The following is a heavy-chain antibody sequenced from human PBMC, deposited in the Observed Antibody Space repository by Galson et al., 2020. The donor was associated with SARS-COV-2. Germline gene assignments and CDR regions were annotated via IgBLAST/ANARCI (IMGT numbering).Heavy chain of an antibody. CDR1: GFTFSSYW. Sequence: GESLKISCAASGFTFSSYWMHWVRQAPGKGLVWVSRIDNDGSDTKYADSVKGRFTISRDNAKNTLYLQMSSLRAEDTAVYYCAGDTGNYFDYWGQGTLVTVCS. V-gene: IGHV3-74*03. CDR3: AGDTGNYFDY. D-gene: IGHD6-13*01. J-gene: IGHJ4*02. CDR2: IDNDGSDT.